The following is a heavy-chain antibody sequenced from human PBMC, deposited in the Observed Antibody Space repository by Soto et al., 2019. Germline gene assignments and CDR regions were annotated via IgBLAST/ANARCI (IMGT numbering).Heavy chain of an antibody. Sequence: ASVKVSCKASGYTFTSYAMHWVRQAPGQRLEWMGWINAGNGNTKYSQKFQGRVTITRDTSASTAYMELSSLRSEDTAVYYCARGARRFLEWLPPRGMDVWGQGTTVTVSS. D-gene: IGHD3-3*01. CDR3: ARGARRFLEWLPPRGMDV. CDR1: GYTFTSYA. V-gene: IGHV1-3*01. J-gene: IGHJ6*02. CDR2: INAGNGNT.